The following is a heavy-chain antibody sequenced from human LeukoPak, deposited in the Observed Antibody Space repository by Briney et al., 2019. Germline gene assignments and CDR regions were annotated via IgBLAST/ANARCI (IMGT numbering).Heavy chain of an antibody. D-gene: IGHD6-19*01. CDR1: GFTFDDYA. V-gene: IGHV3-9*03. Sequence: LSGGSLRLSCAASGFTFDDYAMHWVRQAPGKGLEWVSGISWNSGSIGYADSVKGRFTISRDNAKNSLYLQMNSLRAEDMALYYCAKDRGSRGWYSDFDYWGQGTLVTVSS. CDR2: ISWNSGSI. J-gene: IGHJ4*02. CDR3: AKDRGSRGWYSDFDY.